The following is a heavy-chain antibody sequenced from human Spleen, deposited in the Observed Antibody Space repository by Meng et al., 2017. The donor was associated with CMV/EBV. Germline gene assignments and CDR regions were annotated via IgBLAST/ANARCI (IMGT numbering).Heavy chain of an antibody. CDR2: INSDGSST. CDR3: ARGELRQLRNYYGMDV. J-gene: IGHJ6*02. CDR1: GFTVSSNY. D-gene: IGHD3-10*01. Sequence: GESLKISCAASGFTVSSNYMSWVRQAPGKGLVWVSRINSDGSSTSYADSVKGRFTISRDNAKNTLYLQMNSLRAEDTAVYYCARGELRQLRNYYGMDVWGQGTTVTVSS. V-gene: IGHV3-74*01.